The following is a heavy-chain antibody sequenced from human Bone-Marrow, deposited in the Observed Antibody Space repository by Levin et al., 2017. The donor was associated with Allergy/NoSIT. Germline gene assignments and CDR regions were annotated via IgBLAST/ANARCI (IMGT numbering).Heavy chain of an antibody. Sequence: LRLSCAVSGASMSTGGYSWSWIRQPPGKGLEWIGHVFHSGRAFYNPALKSRVSISVDKSKNQFSLNLTSVTAADTAIFYCARGWRISLLRGEIINWFDPWGRGTLVIVSS. CDR2: VFHSGRA. CDR3: ARGWRISLLRGEIINWFDP. V-gene: IGHV4-30-2*01. J-gene: IGHJ5*02. CDR1: GASMSTGGYS. D-gene: IGHD3-10*01.